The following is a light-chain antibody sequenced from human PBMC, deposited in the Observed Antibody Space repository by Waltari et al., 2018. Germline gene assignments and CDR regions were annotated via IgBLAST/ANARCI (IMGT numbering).Light chain of an antibody. CDR3: QTGGHGTWV. Sequence: HPGKGPRFWRKVNSAGTHSKGYGIPDRFSGSSSGAERYLTISSLQSEDEADYYCQTGGHGTWVFGGGTKLTVL. J-gene: IGLJ3*02. CDR2: VNSAGTH. V-gene: IGLV4-69*01.